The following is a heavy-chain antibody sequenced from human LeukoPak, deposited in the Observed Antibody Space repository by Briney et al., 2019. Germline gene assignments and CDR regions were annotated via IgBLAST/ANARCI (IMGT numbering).Heavy chain of an antibody. CDR1: GFTFSSYA. D-gene: IGHD6-13*01. Sequence: GGSLRLSCSASGFTFSSYAMHWVRQAPGKGLEYVSAISNNGGSTYYADSVKGRFTISRDNSKNTLYLQMSSLRAEDTAVYYCVKDRQQLVRCFDYWGQGTLVTVSS. CDR2: ISNNGGST. V-gene: IGHV3-64D*09. J-gene: IGHJ4*02. CDR3: VKDRQQLVRCFDY.